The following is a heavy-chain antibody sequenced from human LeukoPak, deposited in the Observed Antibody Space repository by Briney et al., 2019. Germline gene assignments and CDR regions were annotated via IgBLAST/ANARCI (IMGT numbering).Heavy chain of an antibody. J-gene: IGHJ4*02. D-gene: IGHD6-19*01. V-gene: IGHV1-2*02. CDR1: GYTFTGYY. Sequence: ASVKVSCKASGYTFTGYYMHWVRQAPGQGLEWMGWINPNSGGTNYAQKFQGRVTMTRDTSTSTAYMELSRLRSDDTAVYYCAREKKQWLVLVGSSYYWGQGTLVTVSS. CDR2: INPNSGGT. CDR3: AREKKQWLVLVGSSYY.